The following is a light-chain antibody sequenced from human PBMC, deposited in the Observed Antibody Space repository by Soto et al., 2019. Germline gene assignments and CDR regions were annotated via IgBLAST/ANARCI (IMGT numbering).Light chain of an antibody. CDR2: EVS. Sequence: QSALTQPASVSGSHGQSITISCTGTSSDVGGYNYVSWYQQHPGKAPKLMIYEVSKRPSGVPDRFSGSKSSNTASLTVSGRQAEDETDYYCNSYAGSNNWVFGGGTHLTVL. CDR1: SSDVGGYNY. J-gene: IGLJ3*02. CDR3: NSYAGSNNWV. V-gene: IGLV2-8*01.